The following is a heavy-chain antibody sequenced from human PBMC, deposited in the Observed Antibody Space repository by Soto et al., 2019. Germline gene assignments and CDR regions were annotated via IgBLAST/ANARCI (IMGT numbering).Heavy chain of an antibody. D-gene: IGHD2-8*01. CDR2: INHSGST. CDR3: ARDKINGLFDD. CDR1: GGSFSGYY. Sequence: SETLSLTCAVYGGSFSGYYWTWIRQPPGTGLEWIGEINHSGSTNYNPSLKSRVTISVDTSKNQFSLKLTSVTAADTAVYYCARDKINGLFDDWGQGTLVTVAS. J-gene: IGHJ4*02. V-gene: IGHV4-34*01.